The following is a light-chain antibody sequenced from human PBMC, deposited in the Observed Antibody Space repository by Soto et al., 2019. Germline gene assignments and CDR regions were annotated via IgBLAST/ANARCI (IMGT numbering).Light chain of an antibody. CDR3: QQNGSSPPWT. J-gene: IGKJ1*01. Sequence: EIVLTQSPGTLSLSPGERATLSCRASQSVSSSSLAWYQQKPGQAPRLLIYGASSRATGIPYRFSGSGYGTDFTLTISRLEPEDFAVYYYQQNGSSPPWTFGQGTKVEIK. CDR1: QSVSSSS. V-gene: IGKV3-20*01. CDR2: GAS.